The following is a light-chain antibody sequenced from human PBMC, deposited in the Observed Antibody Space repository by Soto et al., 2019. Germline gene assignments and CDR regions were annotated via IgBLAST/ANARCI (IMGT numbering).Light chain of an antibody. V-gene: IGKV1-9*01. Sequence: DVQLTQSPSFLSASVGDRLTITCRASQGINSYLAWYQQKPGKAPQLLIYTASTLQSGVPSRFSGSASGTEFTRTISSLQTEDFATYYCQQLNSYPLTFGGGTKVEI. CDR1: QGINSY. CDR2: TAS. CDR3: QQLNSYPLT. J-gene: IGKJ4*01.